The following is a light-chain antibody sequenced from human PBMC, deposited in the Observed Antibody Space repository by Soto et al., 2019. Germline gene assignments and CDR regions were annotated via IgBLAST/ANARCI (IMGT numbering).Light chain of an antibody. Sequence: EIVMTQSPATLSVSPGERATLSCRASHSISSNLAWYQQKPGQAPRLLIYGASTRATGIPARFSGSGSGSEFTLTISSLQSEDFAVYYCQQYNNWPPWTFG. CDR1: HSISSN. J-gene: IGKJ1*01. CDR3: QQYNNWPPWT. V-gene: IGKV3-15*01. CDR2: GAS.